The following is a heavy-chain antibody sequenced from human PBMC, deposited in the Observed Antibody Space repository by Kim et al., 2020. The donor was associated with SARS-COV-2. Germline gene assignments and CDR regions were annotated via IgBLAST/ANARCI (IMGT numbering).Heavy chain of an antibody. CDR1: GGSFSGYY. CDR3: ARSRAFPSGTIDY. J-gene: IGHJ4*02. CDR2: INHSGST. D-gene: IGHD3-3*01. Sequence: SETLSLTCAVYGGSFSGYYWSWIRQPPGKGLEWIGEINHSGSTNYNPSLKSRVTISVDTSKNQFSLKLSSVTAADTAVYYCARSRAFPSGTIDYWGQGTLVTVSS. V-gene: IGHV4-34*01.